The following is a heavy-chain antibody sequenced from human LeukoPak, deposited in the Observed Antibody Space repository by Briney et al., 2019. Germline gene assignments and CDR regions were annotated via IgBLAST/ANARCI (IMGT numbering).Heavy chain of an antibody. CDR2: IWSDGSAE. CDR1: GINFRASG. V-gene: IGHV3-33*01. D-gene: IGHD6-13*01. CDR3: ARDHSSSWYGYYYGMDV. J-gene: IGHJ6*02. Sequence: GRSLRLSCAASGINFRASGMHWVRQAPGKGLEWVAMIWSDGSAEYYADSVRGRFTISRDNSRNTVDLQMNSLRAEDTAVYYCARDHSSSWYGYYYGMDVWGQGTTVTVSS.